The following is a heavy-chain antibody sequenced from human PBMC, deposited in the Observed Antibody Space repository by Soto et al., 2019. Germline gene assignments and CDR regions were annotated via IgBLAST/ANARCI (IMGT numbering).Heavy chain of an antibody. CDR3: AKDFSGWYGSNEDGF. CDR1: GFTFSSYG. J-gene: IGHJ4*02. Sequence: QVQLVESGGGVVQPGRSLRLSCAASGFTFSSYGMHWVRQAPGKGLEWVAVISYDGSNKYYADSVKGRFTISRDNSKNTLYLQMNSLRAEDTAVYYSAKDFSGWYGSNEDGFWGQGTLVTVSS. CDR2: ISYDGSNK. V-gene: IGHV3-30*18. D-gene: IGHD6-19*01.